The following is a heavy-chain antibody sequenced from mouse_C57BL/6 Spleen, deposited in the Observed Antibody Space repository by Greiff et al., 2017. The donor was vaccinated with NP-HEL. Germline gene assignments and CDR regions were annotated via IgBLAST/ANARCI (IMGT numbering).Heavy chain of an antibody. D-gene: IGHD1-2*01. CDR3: ARSHYDYDAMDY. CDR2: IWSGGST. J-gene: IGHJ4*01. CDR1: GFSLTSYG. V-gene: IGHV2-2*01. Sequence: QVQLKESGPGLVQPSQSLSITCPVSGFSLTSYGVHWVRQSPGKGLEWLGVIWSGGSTDYNAAFISRLSISKDNSKSQVFFKMNSLQADDTAIYYCARSHYDYDAMDYWGQGTSVTVSS.